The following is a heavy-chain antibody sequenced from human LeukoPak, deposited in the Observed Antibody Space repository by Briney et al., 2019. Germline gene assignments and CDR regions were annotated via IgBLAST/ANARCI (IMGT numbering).Heavy chain of an antibody. Sequence: SQTLSLTCTVSGGSISTTSYYWSWIRQPAGKGLEWIGRVYFNGNTDYNPSLKSRVTISLDTSKNQFSLRLTSVIAADTAVYYCARASDDYGDYYEGVSDYWGQGTLVTVSS. V-gene: IGHV4-61*02. D-gene: IGHD4-17*01. CDR2: VYFNGNT. CDR1: GGSISTTSYY. J-gene: IGHJ4*02. CDR3: ARASDDYGDYYEGVSDY.